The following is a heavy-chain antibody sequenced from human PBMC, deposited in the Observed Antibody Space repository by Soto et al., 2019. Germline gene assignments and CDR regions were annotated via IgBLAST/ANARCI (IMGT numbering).Heavy chain of an antibody. CDR2: MYNTGST. CDR1: GVSISRYY. CDR3: ARDLWGYCGADCYPLDV. D-gene: IGHD2-21*02. Sequence: SGTLSLTCTVSGVSISRYYWSWSLQPPWKGLEWIGYMYNTGSTIYNPSLKSRVTISVDTSKNQFSLKLNSVTAADTAVYYCARDLWGYCGADCYPLDVWGQGTTVTVS. V-gene: IGHV4-59*01. J-gene: IGHJ6*02.